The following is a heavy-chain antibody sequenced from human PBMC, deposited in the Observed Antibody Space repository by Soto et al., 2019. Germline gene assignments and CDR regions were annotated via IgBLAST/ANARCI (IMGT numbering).Heavy chain of an antibody. V-gene: IGHV1-3*01. CDR3: ARTFAYSIHYFDY. J-gene: IGHJ4*02. D-gene: IGHD3-16*01. CDR1: GYTFTSYA. CDR2: INAGNGNT. Sequence: GASVKVSCKASGYTFTSYAMHWVRQAPGQRLEWMGWINAGNGNTKYSQKFQGRVTITRDTSASTAYMELSSLRSEDTTVYYCARTFAYSIHYFDYWGQGTLVTVSS.